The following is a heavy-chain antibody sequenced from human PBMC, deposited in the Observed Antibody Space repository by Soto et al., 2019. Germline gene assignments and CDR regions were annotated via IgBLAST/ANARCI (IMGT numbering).Heavy chain of an antibody. Sequence: QVQLVESGGGVVQPGKSLRLSCAASGFRFSSSGMHWVRQARGKGLEWVAVIIYDGSKKEYADSVKGRFTVSRDNSKDTVYLQMNNLRPEDTGVYYCAKDLHDFASFFFYGMDVWGQGTSVTVSS. CDR1: GFRFSSSG. D-gene: IGHD2-21*02. CDR2: IIYDGSKK. V-gene: IGHV3-30*18. J-gene: IGHJ6*02. CDR3: AKDLHDFASFFFYGMDV.